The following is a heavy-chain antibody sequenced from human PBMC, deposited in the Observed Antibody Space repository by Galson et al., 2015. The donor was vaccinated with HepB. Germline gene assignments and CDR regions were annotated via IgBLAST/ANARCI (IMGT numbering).Heavy chain of an antibody. Sequence: SLRLSCAASGFIVSGNYMSWVRQAPGKGLEWVSTIYIAGSTYYVDSVKGRFTISRDNSKNTLYLQMNSLRAEDTAVYYCARLYCGGDCARGYFDCWGQGTLVTVSS. CDR3: ARLYCGGDCARGYFDC. J-gene: IGHJ4*02. D-gene: IGHD2-21*02. V-gene: IGHV3-53*01. CDR2: IYIAGST. CDR1: GFIVSGNY.